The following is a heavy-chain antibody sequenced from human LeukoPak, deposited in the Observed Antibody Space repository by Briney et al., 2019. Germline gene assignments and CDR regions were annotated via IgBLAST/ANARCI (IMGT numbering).Heavy chain of an antibody. V-gene: IGHV3-74*01. CDR1: GFTFSSYW. J-gene: IGHJ4*02. D-gene: IGHD1-7*01. CDR3: ARGGNYGSFDY. Sequence: GGSLRLSCAASGFTFSSYWMHWVRQAPGKGLVWVSRINSDGSSTSYVDSVKGRFTISRDNAKNSLHLQMNSLRAEDTAVYYCARGGNYGSFDYWGQGTLVIVSS. CDR2: INSDGSST.